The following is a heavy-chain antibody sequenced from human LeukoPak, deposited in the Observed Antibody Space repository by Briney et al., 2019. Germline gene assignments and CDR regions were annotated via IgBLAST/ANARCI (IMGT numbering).Heavy chain of an antibody. D-gene: IGHD4-11*01. CDR1: GGTFSSYA. V-gene: IGHV1-69*05. CDR2: IIPIFGTA. Sequence: SVKVSCKASGGTFSSYAISWVRQAPGQGLEWMGGIIPIFGTANYAQKFQGRVTITTDESTSTAYMEVSWLRPDDTAVFYCARGFYDYSNPGDYWGQGTLVTVSS. CDR3: ARGFYDYSNPGDY. J-gene: IGHJ4*02.